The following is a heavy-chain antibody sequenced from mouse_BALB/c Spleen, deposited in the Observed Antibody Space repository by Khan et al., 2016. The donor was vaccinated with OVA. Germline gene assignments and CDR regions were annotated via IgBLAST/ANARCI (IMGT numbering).Heavy chain of an antibody. CDR3: RREGTTVDAMDY. CDR1: GYTFTNYW. D-gene: IGHD1-1*01. Sequence: QVQLQQPGAELVRPGTSVKLSCKAAGYTFTNYWINWVKPRPGQGLEWLSNIYPSDSYTYYNQKFKDKATLTVDQSSNTAYIQFSSPTSEDSEVYYSRREGTTVDAMDYWRQGTAVTGSS. J-gene: IGHJ4*01. V-gene: IGHV1-61*01. CDR2: IYPSDSYT.